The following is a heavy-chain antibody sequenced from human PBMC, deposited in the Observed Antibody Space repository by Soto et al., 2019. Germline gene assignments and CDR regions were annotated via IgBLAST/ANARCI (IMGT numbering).Heavy chain of an antibody. V-gene: IGHV1-3*01. D-gene: IGHD2-2*01. J-gene: IGHJ4*02. Sequence: ASVKVSCKASGYTFTNYAMYWVRQAPGRRLEWMGWINAGNGNTKYSQRFQARITITRDTSASTAYMELSSLRSEDTAVYYCARDDPYYCSSTSCNVWGQGTLVTVSS. CDR3: ARDDPYYCSSTSCNV. CDR2: INAGNGNT. CDR1: GYTFTNYA.